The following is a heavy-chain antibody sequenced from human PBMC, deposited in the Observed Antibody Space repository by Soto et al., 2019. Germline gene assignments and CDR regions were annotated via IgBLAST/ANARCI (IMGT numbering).Heavy chain of an antibody. CDR1: GFAFSGSA. Sequence: GGSLRLSCAASGFAFSGSAMYWVRQASGKGPEWVGRIRSKGHNYATEYAASVKGRFTISRDDSKDTAYLQMNSLQTEDTAVYYCTRDLFSYDYSGILWFDPWGQGTLVTVSS. V-gene: IGHV3-73*01. J-gene: IGHJ5*02. CDR3: TRDLFSYDYSGILWFDP. CDR2: IRSKGHNYAT. D-gene: IGHD3-16*01.